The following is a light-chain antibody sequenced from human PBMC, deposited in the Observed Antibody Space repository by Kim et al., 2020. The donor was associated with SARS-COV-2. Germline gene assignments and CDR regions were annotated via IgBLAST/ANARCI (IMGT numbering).Light chain of an antibody. CDR2: SQE. V-gene: IGLV3-19*01. Sequence: SSELTQDPAVSVALGQTVRITCQGDSLTTYSSNWYQQKPGQAPFLVIYSQEHRRPSRTPDRFSGSRSGNTDSLTITGAQAEDEDDYYCSSRDSSGNHVLFGGGTQLTVL. CDR3: SSRDSSGNHVL. CDR1: SLTTYS. J-gene: IGLJ2*01.